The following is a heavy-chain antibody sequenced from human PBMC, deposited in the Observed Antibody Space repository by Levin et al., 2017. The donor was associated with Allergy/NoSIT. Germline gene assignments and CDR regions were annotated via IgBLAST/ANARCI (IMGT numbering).Heavy chain of an antibody. V-gene: IGHV3-7*01. CDR3: AREGRPGGVAGFQY. J-gene: IGHJ1*01. CDR2: INQDGSEN. CDR1: GFTFSSYW. Sequence: PSETLSLTCAASGFTFSSYWMSWVRQAPGKGLEWVANINQDGSENNYVDSVKGRFTISRDNAGNSLYLQMNSLRAEDTAVYYCAREGRPGGVAGFQYWGQGTLVTVSS. D-gene: IGHD2-15*01.